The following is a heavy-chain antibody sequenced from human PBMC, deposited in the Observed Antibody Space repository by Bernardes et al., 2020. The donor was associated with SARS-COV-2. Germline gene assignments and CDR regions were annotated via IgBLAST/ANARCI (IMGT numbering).Heavy chain of an antibody. CDR2: TIPIFGTP. CDR1: GGAFNSHA. CDR3: AQSHCSSTSCYGPYYYGMDV. Sequence: SVKVSCKASGGAFNSHAINWVRQAPGQGLEWVGGTIPIFGTPSYVRKFQGRVTVTADESMSTVSLELSSLRSDDTAVYYCAQSHCSSTSCYGPYYYGMDVWGQGTTVTVSS. V-gene: IGHV1-69*13. J-gene: IGHJ6*02. D-gene: IGHD2-2*01.